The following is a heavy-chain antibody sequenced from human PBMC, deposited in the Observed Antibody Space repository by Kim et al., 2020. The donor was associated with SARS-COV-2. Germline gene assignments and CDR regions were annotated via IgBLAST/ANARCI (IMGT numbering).Heavy chain of an antibody. J-gene: IGHJ3*02. Sequence: SETLSLTCTVSGYSISSGYYWGWIRQPPGKGLEWIGSIYHSGSTYYNPSLKSRVTISVDTSKNQFSLKLSSVTAADTAVYYCARDSPMVRGVILHDAFD. CDR3: ARDSPMVRGVILHDAFD. CDR2: IYHSGST. CDR1: GYSISSGYY. D-gene: IGHD3-10*01. V-gene: IGHV4-38-2*02.